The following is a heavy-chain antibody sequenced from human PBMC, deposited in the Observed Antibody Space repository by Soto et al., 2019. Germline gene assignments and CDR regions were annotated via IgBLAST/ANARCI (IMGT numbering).Heavy chain of an antibody. J-gene: IGHJ4*02. CDR1: GFTFDDYA. D-gene: IGHD3-10*01. CDR3: AKGRNLWFGELEEFDY. CDR2: ISWNSGSI. V-gene: IGHV3-9*01. Sequence: GGSLRLSCAASGFTFDDYAMHWVRQAPGKGLEWVSGISWNSGSIGYADSVKGRFTISRDNAKNSLYLQMNSLRAEDTALYYCAKGRNLWFGELEEFDYWGQGTLVTVSS.